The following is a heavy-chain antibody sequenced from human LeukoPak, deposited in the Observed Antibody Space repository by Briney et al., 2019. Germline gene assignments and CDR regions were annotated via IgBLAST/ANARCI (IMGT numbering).Heavy chain of an antibody. CDR1: GFTVSSNY. J-gene: IGHJ6*03. Sequence: GGSLRLSCAASGFTVSSNYMSWVRQAPGKGLEWVSVIYSGGSTYYADSVKGRFTISRDNSKNTLYLQMGSLRAEDMAVYYCARGGDGDNYYYYYYMDVWGKGTTVTVSS. CDR2: IYSGGST. V-gene: IGHV3-53*05. CDR3: ARGGDGDNYYYYYYMDV. D-gene: IGHD4-17*01.